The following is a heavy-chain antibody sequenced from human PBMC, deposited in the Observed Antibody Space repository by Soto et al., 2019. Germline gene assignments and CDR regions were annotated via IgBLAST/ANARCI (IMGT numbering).Heavy chain of an antibody. CDR2: IDPSDSYT. CDR3: ARGDTALSYWYFHL. J-gene: IGHJ2*01. V-gene: IGHV5-10-1*01. CDR1: GYSFTSHW. Sequence: EVQLVQSGAEVKKPGESLRISCKGSGYSFTSHWISWVRQMPGKGLEWMGRIDPSDSYTSYSPSFQGHVTISADKSISPVYLQWSRLKASDTAMYYCARGDTALSYWYFHLWGRGTLVTVSS. D-gene: IGHD2-21*01.